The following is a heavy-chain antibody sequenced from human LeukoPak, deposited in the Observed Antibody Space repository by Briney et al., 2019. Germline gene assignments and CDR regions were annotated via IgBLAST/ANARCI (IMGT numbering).Heavy chain of an antibody. J-gene: IGHJ4*02. CDR3: ARAFYPPDFGFGRAPYYFDK. D-gene: IGHD3-16*01. Sequence: SETLSLTCTVSGDSISSSSEYWGWVRQPPGKGLEWIVSIHHSGSTYYNPSLKTRFTISVDTSKNQFSLKLSSVTAADTAVYYCARAFYPPDFGFGRAPYYFDKWGRGTLVTVSS. CDR1: GDSISSSSEY. CDR2: IHHSGST. V-gene: IGHV4-39*07.